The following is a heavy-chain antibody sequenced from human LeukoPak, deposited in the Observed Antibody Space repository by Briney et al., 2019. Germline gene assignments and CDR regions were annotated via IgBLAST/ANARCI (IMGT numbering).Heavy chain of an antibody. Sequence: PGGSLRLSCAASGFTFSSYGMHWVRQAPGKGLEWVAVISYDGSNKYYADSVKGRFTISRDNSKNTLYLQMNSLRAEDTAVYYCAREAHHSGYDSWGQGTLVTVSS. V-gene: IGHV3-30*03. D-gene: IGHD5-12*01. CDR1: GFTFSSYG. CDR3: AREAHHSGYDS. CDR2: ISYDGSNK. J-gene: IGHJ5*01.